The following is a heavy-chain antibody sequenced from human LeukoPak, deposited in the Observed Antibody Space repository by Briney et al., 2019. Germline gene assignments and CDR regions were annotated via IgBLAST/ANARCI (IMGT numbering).Heavy chain of an antibody. CDR3: ARDYLMGGTTGKAFDI. D-gene: IGHD1-26*01. J-gene: IGHJ3*02. CDR1: GFTFSSYA. V-gene: IGHV3-30*04. Sequence: GGSLRIYCAAYGFTFSSYALLWVRHAPGLGLEWVAVLSYDGNIKYYTVSVRCRFTISRDNSKNTLYLQMNSLSAEDTAVYYCARDYLMGGTTGKAFDIWGQGTMVTISS. CDR2: LSYDGNIK.